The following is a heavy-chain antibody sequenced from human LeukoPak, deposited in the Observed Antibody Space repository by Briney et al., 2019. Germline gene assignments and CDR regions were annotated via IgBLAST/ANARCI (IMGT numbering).Heavy chain of an antibody. V-gene: IGHV6-1*01. J-gene: IGHJ4*02. CDR3: ARGTPSSGWYTFDY. CDR2: TYYRSKWYI. D-gene: IGHD6-19*01. CDR1: GDSVSSNSAA. Sequence: SQTLSLTCAISGDSVSSNSAAWNWIRQSPSRGLEWLGRTYYRSKWYIDYAVSVKSRITINPDTSKNQFSLQLNSVTPEDTAVYYCARGTPSSGWYTFDYWGQGTLVTVSS.